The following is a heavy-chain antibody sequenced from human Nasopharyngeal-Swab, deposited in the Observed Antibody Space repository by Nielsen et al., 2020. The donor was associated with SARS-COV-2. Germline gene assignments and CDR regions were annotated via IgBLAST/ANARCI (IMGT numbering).Heavy chain of an antibody. CDR2: ISWNSGST. D-gene: IGHD3-3*01. J-gene: IGHJ4*02. CDR1: GFTFDDYA. V-gene: IGHV3-9*03. CDR3: AKATNARYDFWSGSFDY. Sequence: GGSLRLSCAASGFTFDDYAMHWVRQAPGKGLEWVSGISWNSGSTGYADSVKGRFTISRDNAKNSLYLQMNSLRVEDMAFYYCAKATNARYDFWSGSFDYWGQGTLVTVSP.